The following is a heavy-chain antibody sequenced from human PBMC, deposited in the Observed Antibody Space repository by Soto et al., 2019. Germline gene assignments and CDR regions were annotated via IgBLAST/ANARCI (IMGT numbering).Heavy chain of an antibody. V-gene: IGHV4-30-2*01. CDR2: IYHSGST. J-gene: IGHJ4*02. Sequence: PSETLSLTCAVSGGSISSGGYSWSWIRQPPGKGLEWIGYIYHSGSTYYNPSLKSRVTISVDRSKNQFSLKLSSVTAADTAVYYCARGGGGRYVHYFDYWGQGTLVTVSS. CDR3: ARGGGGRYVHYFDY. D-gene: IGHD1-20*01. CDR1: GGSISSGGYS.